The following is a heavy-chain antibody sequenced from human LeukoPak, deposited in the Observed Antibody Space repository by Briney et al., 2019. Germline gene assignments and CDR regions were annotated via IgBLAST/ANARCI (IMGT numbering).Heavy chain of an antibody. CDR3: ARDTYSDGSGSYNWFDP. J-gene: IGHJ5*02. D-gene: IGHD3-10*01. V-gene: IGHV4-39*07. CDR1: GGSISSSSYY. CDR2: IYYSGST. Sequence: SETLSLTCTVSGGSISSSSYYWGWIRQPPGKGLEWIGSIYYSGSTYYNPSLKSRVTISVDTSKNQFSLKLSSVTAADTAVYHCARDTYSDGSGSYNWFDPWGQGTLVTVSS.